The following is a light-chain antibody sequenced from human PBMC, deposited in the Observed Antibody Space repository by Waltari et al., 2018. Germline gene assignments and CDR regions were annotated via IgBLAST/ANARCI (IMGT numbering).Light chain of an antibody. V-gene: IGLV2-14*01. CDR2: EVS. CDR3: SSYTTSSTWV. Sequence: QSALTQPASVSGSPGQSIPISCTGTSSDVGGHNHFCWYQQHPGKAPKLMIYEVSNRPSGVSNRFSGSKSGNTASLTISGLQAEDEADYYCSSYTTSSTWVFGGGTKLTVL. J-gene: IGLJ3*02. CDR1: SSDVGGHNH.